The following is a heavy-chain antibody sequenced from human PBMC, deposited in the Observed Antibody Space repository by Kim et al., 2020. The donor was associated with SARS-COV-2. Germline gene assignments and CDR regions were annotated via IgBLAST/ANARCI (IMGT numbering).Heavy chain of an antibody. V-gene: IGHV1-2*06. CDR1: GYTFTGYY. CDR2: INPNSGGT. CDR3: ARDRNTIFGVVIKSVSGPGQY. J-gene: IGHJ4*02. D-gene: IGHD3-3*01. Sequence: ASVKVSCKASGYTFTGYYMHWVRQAPGQGLEWMGRINPNSGGTNYAQKFQGRVTMTRDTSISTAYMELSRLRSDDTAVYYCARDRNTIFGVVIKSVSGPGQYWGQGTLVTVSS.